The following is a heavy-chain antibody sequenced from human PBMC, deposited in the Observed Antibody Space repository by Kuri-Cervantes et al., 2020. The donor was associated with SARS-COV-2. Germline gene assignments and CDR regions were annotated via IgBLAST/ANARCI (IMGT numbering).Heavy chain of an antibody. CDR2: IYYSGST. V-gene: IGHV4-59*01. CDR3: ARCSSSSRLCYFDY. Sequence: SEILSLTCTVSGGSISSYYWSWIRQPPGKGLEWIGYIYYSGSTNHNPSLKSRVTISVDTSKNQFSLKLSSVTAADTAVYYCARCSSSSRLCYFDYWGQGTLVTVSS. D-gene: IGHD6-6*01. CDR1: GGSISSYY. J-gene: IGHJ4*02.